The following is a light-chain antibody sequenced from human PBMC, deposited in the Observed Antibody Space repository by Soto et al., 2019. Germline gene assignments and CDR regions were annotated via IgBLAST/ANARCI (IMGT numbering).Light chain of an antibody. V-gene: IGLV2-18*02. Sequence: QSVLTQPPSASGSPGQSVTISCTGTSSDIGSYSRVSWYQQPPGTAPRLMIYEVSYRPSGVPDRFSGSKSGNTASLTISGLQAEDEADYYCSSYTSSSTYVFGTGTKVTVL. CDR2: EVS. J-gene: IGLJ1*01. CDR3: SSYTSSSTYV. CDR1: SSDIGSYSR.